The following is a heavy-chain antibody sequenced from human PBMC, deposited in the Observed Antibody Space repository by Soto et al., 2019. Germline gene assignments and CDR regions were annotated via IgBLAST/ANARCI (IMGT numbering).Heavy chain of an antibody. D-gene: IGHD4-4*01. J-gene: IGHJ4*02. CDR2: IKQDGSEK. CDR3: ARVGNDYSHYFDY. Sequence: GGSLRLSCAASGFTFSSYWMSWVRQAPGKGLEWVANIKQDGSEKYYVDSVKGRFTISRDNAKNSLYLQMNSLRAEDTAVYYCARVGNDYSHYFDYWGQGTLVTVSS. CDR1: GFTFSSYW. V-gene: IGHV3-7*01.